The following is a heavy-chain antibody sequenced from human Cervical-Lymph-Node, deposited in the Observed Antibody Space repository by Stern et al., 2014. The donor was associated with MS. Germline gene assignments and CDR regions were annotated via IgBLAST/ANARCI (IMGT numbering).Heavy chain of an antibody. Sequence: QVQLVQSGAEVKKPGSSVKVSCKASGGTFSRYAISWVRQAPGQGLELMGGIITIFGRANYAQKFQDSVTITADESTSTAYMELSSLRSEDTAIYYCARGWSYEILTXXXXWGQGTLVTVSS. D-gene: IGHD3-9*01. CDR3: ARGWSYEILTXXXX. CDR1: GGTFSRYA. V-gene: IGHV1-69*12. CDR2: IITIFGRA. J-gene: IGHJ4*02.